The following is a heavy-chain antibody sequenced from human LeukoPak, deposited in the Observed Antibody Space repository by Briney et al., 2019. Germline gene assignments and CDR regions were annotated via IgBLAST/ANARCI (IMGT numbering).Heavy chain of an antibody. J-gene: IGHJ4*02. D-gene: IGHD3-22*01. Sequence: GGSLRLSCAASGFPFSEYSMDWVRQAPGKGLEWVSSISYSSSYIHYGDAVKGRFTISRDNAKNSLYLQMNNLRDEDTAVYYCARSRVAGYYPSGDFWGQGTLVTVSS. V-gene: IGHV3-21*01. CDR3: ARSRVAGYYPSGDF. CDR2: ISYSSSYI. CDR1: GFPFSEYS.